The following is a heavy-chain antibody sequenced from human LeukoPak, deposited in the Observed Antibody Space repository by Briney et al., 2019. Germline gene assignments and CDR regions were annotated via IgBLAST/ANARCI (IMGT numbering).Heavy chain of an antibody. V-gene: IGHV3-13*01. CDR1: EFTFSSYD. Sequence: PGGSLRLSCAASEFTFSSYDMHWVRQATGKGLEWVSAIGTAGDTYYPGSVKGRFTISRENAKNSLYLQMNGLRAGDTAVYYCARAVAGLNFDYWGQGTLVTVSS. CDR2: IGTAGDT. D-gene: IGHD6-19*01. J-gene: IGHJ4*02. CDR3: ARAVAGLNFDY.